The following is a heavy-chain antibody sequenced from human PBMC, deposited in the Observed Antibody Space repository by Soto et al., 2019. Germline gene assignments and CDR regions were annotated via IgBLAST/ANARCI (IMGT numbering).Heavy chain of an antibody. J-gene: IGHJ4*02. CDR2: LYNTGST. V-gene: IGHV4-59*01. CDR3: AREGNLGRWLQPLDY. Sequence: SETLSLTCTVSGASISRYYWSWIRQSPGKGLEWIGYLYNTGSTIYNPSLKSRVTISVDTSKNQFSLKMNSVTAADTAVYYCAREGNLGRWLQPLDYWGQGTLVTVSS. CDR1: GASISRYY. D-gene: IGHD5-12*01.